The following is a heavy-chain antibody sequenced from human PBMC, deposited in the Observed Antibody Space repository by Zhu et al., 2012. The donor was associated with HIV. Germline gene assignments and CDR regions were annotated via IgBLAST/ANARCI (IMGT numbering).Heavy chain of an antibody. Sequence: QVQLQQWGAGLLKPSETLSLICAVYGGSFSGYYWTWIRQPPGKGLEWIGEINHSGSTNNNPSLKSRVTISVDTSKNQFSLKLSSVTAADTAVYYCARRSGGSWGYWGQGTLVTVSS. D-gene: IGHD2-15*01. CDR3: ARRSGGSWGY. CDR1: GGSFSGYY. J-gene: IGHJ4*02. CDR2: INHSGST. V-gene: IGHV4-34*01.